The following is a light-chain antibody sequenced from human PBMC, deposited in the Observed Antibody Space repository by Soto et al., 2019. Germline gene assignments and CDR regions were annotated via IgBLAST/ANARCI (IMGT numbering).Light chain of an antibody. CDR1: QPIIGN. V-gene: IGKV3-15*01. J-gene: IGKJ1*01. CDR3: QHYNNWPLT. Sequence: IVMTQSPATLSVSPGDRAPLSCRASQPIIGNLALYQQKPGHAPRLLIYAASTRATGVPARFSGSGSGTEFTRTISNLQSEDSAMYYCQHYNNWPLTCGQGAKV. CDR2: AAS.